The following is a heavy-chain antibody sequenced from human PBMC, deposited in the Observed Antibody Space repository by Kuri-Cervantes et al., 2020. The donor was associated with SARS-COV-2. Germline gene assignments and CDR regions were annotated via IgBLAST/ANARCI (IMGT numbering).Heavy chain of an antibody. CDR2: ISGSGGST. CDR1: GFTFSSYA. CDR3: AKDLSGSYYFDY. D-gene: IGHD1-26*01. V-gene: IGHV3-23*01. J-gene: IGHJ4*02. Sequence: LSLTCAASGFTFSSYAMSWVRQAPGKGLGWVSAISGSGGSTYYADSVKGRFTISRDNSKNTLYLQMNSLRAEDTAVYYCAKDLSGSYYFDYWGQGTLVTVSS.